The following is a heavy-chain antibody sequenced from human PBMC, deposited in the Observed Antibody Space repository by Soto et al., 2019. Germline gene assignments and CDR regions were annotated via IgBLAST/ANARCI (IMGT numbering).Heavy chain of an antibody. CDR1: GGSISSGDYY. D-gene: IGHD1-1*01. CDR3: AIGLEAPGHFDY. Sequence: SETLSLTCTVSGGSISSGDYYWSWIRQPPGKGLEWIGYIYYSGSTYYNPSLKSRVTISGDTSKNQFSLKLSSVTAADTAVYYCAIGLEAPGHFDYWGQGTLVTVSS. V-gene: IGHV4-30-4*01. CDR2: IYYSGST. J-gene: IGHJ4*02.